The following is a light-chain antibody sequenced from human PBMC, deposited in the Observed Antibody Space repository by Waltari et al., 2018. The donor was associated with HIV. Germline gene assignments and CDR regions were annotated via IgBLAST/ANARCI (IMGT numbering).Light chain of an antibody. V-gene: IGLV3-1*01. CDR2: QDR. Sequence: SYELTQPPSVSVSPGQTANIACSGDKLGDIYTCWYHPKAGQSPIRVIYQDRKRPPGIPERFSGSNSGNTATLTIRGTQTLDEATYYCQAWTSPGSIFGGGTILTVL. J-gene: IGLJ2*01. CDR3: QAWTSPGSI. CDR1: KLGDIY.